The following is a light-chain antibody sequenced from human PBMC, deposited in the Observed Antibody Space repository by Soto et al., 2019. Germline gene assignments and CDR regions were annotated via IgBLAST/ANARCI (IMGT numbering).Light chain of an antibody. CDR1: QSVSSN. CDR2: GAS. J-gene: IGKJ1*01. V-gene: IGKV3-15*01. CDR3: QQYNNWPPKWT. Sequence: EIVMTQSPATLSVSPGERATLSFSSSQSVSSNLAWYQQKPGQAPRLLIYGASTRATGIPARFSGSGSGTEFTLTISSLQSEDFAVYYCQQYNNWPPKWTFGQGTKVDI.